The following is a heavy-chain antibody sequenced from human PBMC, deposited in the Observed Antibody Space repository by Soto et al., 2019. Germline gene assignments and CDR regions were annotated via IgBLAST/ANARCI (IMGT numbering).Heavy chain of an antibody. CDR3: ARATYYHDSSGYPYTDY. D-gene: IGHD3-22*01. J-gene: IGHJ4*02. V-gene: IGHV1-18*01. CDR2: ISAYNGNT. CDR1: GYTVNIYG. Sequence: ASVKGSFTSSGYTVNIYGIICVRQAPGQGLEWMGWISAYNGNTNYAQKLQGRVTMTTDTSTSTAYMELRSLRSDDTAVYYCARATYYHDSSGYPYTDYWGQGTLVTVSS.